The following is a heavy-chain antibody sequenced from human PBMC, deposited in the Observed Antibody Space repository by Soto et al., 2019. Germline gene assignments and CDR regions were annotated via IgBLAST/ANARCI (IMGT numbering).Heavy chain of an antibody. D-gene: IGHD4-17*01. CDR3: ARDAPDYGDYGASFAY. CDR2: IYYSGST. CDR1: GGSISSGGYY. Sequence: QVQLQESGPGLMKPSQTLSLTCTVSGGSISSGGYYWSWIRQHPGKGLECIGYIYYSGSTYYHPSLMSRVTTAADWFKNQFSVSVSSVAAADTAVYYCARDAPDYGDYGASFAYWGQGTLVTVSS. J-gene: IGHJ4*02. V-gene: IGHV4-31*03.